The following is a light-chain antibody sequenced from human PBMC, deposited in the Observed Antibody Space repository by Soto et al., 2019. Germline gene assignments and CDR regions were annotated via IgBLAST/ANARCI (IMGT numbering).Light chain of an antibody. CDR3: QQYGISPRWT. V-gene: IGKV3-20*01. Sequence: EIVLTQSPGSLSLSQGERATLSCRASQSVSSSYLAWYQQKPGQAPRLVIYGASSRAAGIPDRFSGSGSGTDFTLTISRLEPEDFAVYYCQQYGISPRWTFGQGTKVDIK. CDR1: QSVSSSY. CDR2: GAS. J-gene: IGKJ1*01.